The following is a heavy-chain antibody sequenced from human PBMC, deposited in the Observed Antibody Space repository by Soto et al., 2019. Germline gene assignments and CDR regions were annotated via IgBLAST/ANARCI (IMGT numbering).Heavy chain of an antibody. D-gene: IGHD3-10*01. CDR1: GYIFTKYD. Sequence: ASVKVSCKASGYIFTKYDMHWVRQAPGQGLEWMGWINGGSGNTKYSQKFQDRVAITRDTSASTAYMELSSLTSEDTAVYYCSLRARGHYYGSGRYYQRDYWGQGTLVTGSS. V-gene: IGHV1-3*01. CDR2: INGGSGNT. CDR3: SLRARGHYYGSGRYYQRDY. J-gene: IGHJ4*02.